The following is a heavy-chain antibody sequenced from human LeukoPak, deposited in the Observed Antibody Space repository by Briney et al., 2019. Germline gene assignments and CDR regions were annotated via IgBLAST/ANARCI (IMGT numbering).Heavy chain of an antibody. Sequence: LRLSCAASGFTFSSYGMSWIRQPPGKGLEWIGEINHFGSTNYNPSLKSRVTISIDTSKNQFSLKLSSVTAADTAVYYCARIRSRKWGFDYWGQGTLVTVSS. D-gene: IGHD1-26*01. CDR1: GFTFSSYG. V-gene: IGHV4-34*01. J-gene: IGHJ4*02. CDR2: INHFGST. CDR3: ARIRSRKWGFDY.